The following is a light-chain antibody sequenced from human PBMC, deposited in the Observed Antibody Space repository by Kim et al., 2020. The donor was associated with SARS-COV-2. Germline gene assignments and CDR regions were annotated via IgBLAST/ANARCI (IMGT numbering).Light chain of an antibody. CDR3: QQYSDPART. CDR1: HSVRSND. V-gene: IGKV3-20*01. J-gene: IGKJ1*01. Sequence: SPEEEATPSCGARHSVRSNDLAWYHQRPGHAPRRLIYTASPGATGTPDRFSGSGSVTHFTLSISRLEPVESAVYYCQQYSDPARTFCQGAKGEIK. CDR2: TAS.